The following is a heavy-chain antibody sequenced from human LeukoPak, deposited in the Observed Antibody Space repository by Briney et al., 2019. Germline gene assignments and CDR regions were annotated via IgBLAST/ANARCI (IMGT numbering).Heavy chain of an antibody. Sequence: GGSLSLSCAASGITVSSHCMRWVRQAAGEGREWVAFIYSGGSTYYADSVKGRFTISRDNSKNTLYLHMNSLRAEDTAVYYCARYFFEFGGETEGYYFDYWGQGTLVTVSS. D-gene: IGHD3-10*01. J-gene: IGHJ4*02. CDR3: ARYFFEFGGETEGYYFDY. CDR1: GITVSSHC. CDR2: IYSGGST. V-gene: IGHV3-66*02.